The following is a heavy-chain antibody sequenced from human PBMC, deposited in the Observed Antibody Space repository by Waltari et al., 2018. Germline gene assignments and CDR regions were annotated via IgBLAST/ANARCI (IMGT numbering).Heavy chain of an antibody. CDR1: AGSLSDYY. D-gene: IGHD6-19*01. Sequence: QVQLQQWGAGLLKPSEPLSLTCAVYAGSLSDYYWSWIRQPPGKGLEWIGEINHSGSTNYNPSLRSRVTISVDTSKNQFSLKLSSVTAADTAIYYCAREGESGDSSGWYYFDYWGQGTLVTVSS. J-gene: IGHJ4*02. CDR3: AREGESGDSSGWYYFDY. V-gene: IGHV4-34*01. CDR2: INHSGST.